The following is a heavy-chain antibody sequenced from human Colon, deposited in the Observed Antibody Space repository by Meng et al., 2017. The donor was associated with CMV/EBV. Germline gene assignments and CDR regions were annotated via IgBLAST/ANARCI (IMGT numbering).Heavy chain of an antibody. CDR2: IRAKAYGGTT. D-gene: IGHD5-18*01. CDR1: GFTFGDYA. CDR3: TRELRREQRGLRALAY. V-gene: IGHV3-49*04. J-gene: IGHJ4*02. Sequence: GGSLRLSCTVSGFTFGDYAMTWARQAPGKAPEWVGFIRAKAYGGTTEYATSVKGRFTISRDDSESIAYLQMNSLKTEDTAIYYGTRELRREQRGLRALAYWGRGTLVTVSS.